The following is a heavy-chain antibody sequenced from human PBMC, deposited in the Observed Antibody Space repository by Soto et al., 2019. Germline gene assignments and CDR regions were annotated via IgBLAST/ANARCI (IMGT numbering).Heavy chain of an antibody. Sequence: GGSLRLSCAASGFTFSGSAMHWVRQASGKGLEWVGRIRSKANSYATAYAASVKGRFTISSDDSKNTAYLQMNSLKTEDTAVYYCTVWFGELKRWFDPWGQGTLVTVSS. V-gene: IGHV3-73*01. J-gene: IGHJ5*02. CDR1: GFTFSGSA. CDR3: TVWFGELKRWFDP. CDR2: IRSKANSYAT. D-gene: IGHD3-10*01.